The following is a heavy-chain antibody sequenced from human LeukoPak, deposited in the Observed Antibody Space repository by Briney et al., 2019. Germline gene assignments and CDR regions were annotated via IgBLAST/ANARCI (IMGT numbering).Heavy chain of an antibody. CDR1: GGTFSSYA. CDR2: INPNSGGT. V-gene: IGHV1-8*02. Sequence: ASVKVSCKASGGTFSSYAISWVRQAPGQGLEWMGWINPNSGGTNYAQKFQGRVTMTRNTSISTAYMELSSLRSEDTAVYYCARAGAGSGSYPDYYYYMDVWGKGTTVTISS. J-gene: IGHJ6*03. CDR3: ARAGAGSGSYPDYYYYMDV. D-gene: IGHD3-10*01.